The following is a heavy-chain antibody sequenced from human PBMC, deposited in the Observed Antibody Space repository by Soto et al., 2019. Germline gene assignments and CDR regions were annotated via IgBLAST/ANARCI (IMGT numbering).Heavy chain of an antibody. CDR1: GYTFTSYY. Sequence: QVQLVQSGAEVKKPGASVNVSCKASGYTFTSYYMHWVRQAPGQGLEWMGIINPRGGSTTYAQKLQGRVTVTRDTSTSTVCMGLSNLRSDDTAIYYCARVALSGGGGLDPWGQGTLVTVSS. CDR3: ARVALSGGGGLDP. CDR2: INPRGGST. V-gene: IGHV1-46*04. D-gene: IGHD1-26*01. J-gene: IGHJ5*02.